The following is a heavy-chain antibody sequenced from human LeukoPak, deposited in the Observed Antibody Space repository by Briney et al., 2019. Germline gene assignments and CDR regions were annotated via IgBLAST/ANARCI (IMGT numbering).Heavy chain of an antibody. J-gene: IGHJ6*02. CDR3: ARGQYGMDV. V-gene: IGHV3-48*04. CDR2: ISSSSTSK. CDR1: GFIFSSYS. Sequence: GGSLRLSCAVSGFIFSSYSMNWVRQAPGKGLEWVSHISSSSTSKYYADSVKGRFTISRDNAKNSLYLQMNSLRAEDTAVFYCARGQYGMDVWGQGTTVTVSS.